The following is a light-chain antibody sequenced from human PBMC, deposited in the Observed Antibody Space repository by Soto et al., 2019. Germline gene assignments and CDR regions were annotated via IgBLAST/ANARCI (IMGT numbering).Light chain of an antibody. CDR2: DAS. V-gene: IGKV1-5*01. CDR3: QQYNSYSGT. Sequence: DIQMTQSPSTLSASVGDRVTITCRASQSISSWLAWYQQKPGKVPKLLIYDASSLESGVPSRFSGSGSGTEFTLTISSLQPDDFATYYYQQYNSYSGTFGQGTKVDIK. J-gene: IGKJ1*01. CDR1: QSISSW.